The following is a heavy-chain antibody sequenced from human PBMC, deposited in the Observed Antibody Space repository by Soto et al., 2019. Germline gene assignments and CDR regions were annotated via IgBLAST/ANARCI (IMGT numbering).Heavy chain of an antibody. CDR3: ARHGYSSSWKNWFDP. CDR2: IYYSGST. J-gene: IGHJ5*02. D-gene: IGHD6-13*01. CDR1: GGSISSYY. Sequence: QVQLQESGPGLVKPSETLSLTCTVSGGSISSYYWSWIRQPPGKGLEWIGYIYYSGSTNYNPSLKSRVTIXADXSXTQLSLRLSSVTAADTAMYYCARHGYSSSWKNWFDPWGQGTLVTVSS. V-gene: IGHV4-59*08.